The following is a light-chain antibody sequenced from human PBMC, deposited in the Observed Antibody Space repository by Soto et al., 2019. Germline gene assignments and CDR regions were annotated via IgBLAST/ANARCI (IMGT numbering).Light chain of an antibody. CDR2: EGS. Sequence: QSALTQPAFASGSAVQSIPISCTGTNSDVATYNFVSWYQQHPGKAPRLMICEGSKRPSGVSNRFSGSKSGITASLTISGLQAEDEADFYCCSYASASIYVFGTGTKVSVL. CDR3: CSYASASIYV. CDR1: NSDVATYNF. J-gene: IGLJ1*01. V-gene: IGLV2-23*01.